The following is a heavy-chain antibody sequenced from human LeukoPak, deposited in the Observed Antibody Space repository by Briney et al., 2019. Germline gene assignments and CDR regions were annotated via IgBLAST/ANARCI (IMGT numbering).Heavy chain of an antibody. CDR3: AKDSGYSYGQSNYYYYGMDV. Sequence: GGSLRLSCAASGFTFSSYGMHWVRQAPGKGLEWVAVISYDGSNKYYADSVKGRFTISRDNSKNALYLQMNSLRAEDTAVYYCAKDSGYSYGQSNYYYYGMDVWGQGATVTVSS. V-gene: IGHV3-30*18. CDR1: GFTFSSYG. J-gene: IGHJ6*02. CDR2: ISYDGSNK. D-gene: IGHD5-18*01.